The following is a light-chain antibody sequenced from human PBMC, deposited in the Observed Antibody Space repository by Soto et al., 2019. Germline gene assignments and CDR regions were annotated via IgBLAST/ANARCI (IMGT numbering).Light chain of an antibody. CDR2: KAS. J-gene: IGKJ4*01. V-gene: IGKV1-5*03. CDR1: QSISIW. Sequence: DIQMTQSPSTLSASVGDRVSIACRASQSISIWLAWNQQKPGKAPKLLIYKASTLESGVPSRFSGGGSGKEFTLTISGLQPDDFATYFCQHYESYPLTFGG. CDR3: QHYESYPLT.